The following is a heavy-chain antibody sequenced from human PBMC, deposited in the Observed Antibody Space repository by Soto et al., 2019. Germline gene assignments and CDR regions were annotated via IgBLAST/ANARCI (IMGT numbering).Heavy chain of an antibody. CDR1: GGTFSSYA. CDR3: ARDHTPITIFGVVMPSSFDY. CDR2: IIPIFGTA. D-gene: IGHD3-3*01. J-gene: IGHJ4*02. V-gene: IGHV1-69*01. Sequence: QVQLVQSGAEVKKPGSSVKVSCKASGGTFSSYAISWVRQAPGQGLEWMGGIIPIFGTANYAQKFQGRVTITADESTITAYMELCSLSSEDTDVYYCARDHTPITIFGVVMPSSFDYWGQGNLVTVSS.